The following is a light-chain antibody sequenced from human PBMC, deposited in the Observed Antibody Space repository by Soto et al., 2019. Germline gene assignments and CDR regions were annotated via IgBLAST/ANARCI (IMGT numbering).Light chain of an antibody. V-gene: IGKV3D-15*01. J-gene: IGKJ1*01. CDR3: QQYNHGPPRT. CDR2: EAS. CDR1: QTVRNN. Sequence: EIVMTKYPGTLSLSPGERATLSCMASQTVRNNYLAWYQQKPGQPPRLLIYEASNRDTGVPTRFSGSGSGTEFTLTITSLQSEDFAIYYCQQYNHGPPRTFGQGSKVDVK.